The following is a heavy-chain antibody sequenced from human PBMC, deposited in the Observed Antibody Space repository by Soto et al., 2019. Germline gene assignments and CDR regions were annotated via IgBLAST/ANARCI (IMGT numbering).Heavy chain of an antibody. CDR1: GGSVSSGGYH. CDR3: ARDLGNWNAFDD. CDR2: IYYSGSS. J-gene: IGHJ4*02. Sequence: QVQLQESGPGLVKPSQTLSLTCTVSGGSVSSGGYHWSWIRQFPGKGLEWIGSIYYSGSSYYNPSLKSRVTISVDTSKNQFSLKLSFVTAADTAMYYCARDLGNWNAFDDWGQGALVTVSS. D-gene: IGHD1-20*01. V-gene: IGHV4-31*03.